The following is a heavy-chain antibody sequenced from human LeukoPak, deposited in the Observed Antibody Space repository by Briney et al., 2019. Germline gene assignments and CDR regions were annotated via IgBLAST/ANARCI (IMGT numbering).Heavy chain of an antibody. V-gene: IGHV3-30*01. J-gene: IGHJ4*02. Sequence: PGGSLRLSCAASGFTFSSYAMHWVRQAPGKGLEWVAVISYDGSNKYYADSVKGRFTISRDNSKNTLYLQMNSLRAEDTAVYYCARPNRNYDHYFDYWGQGTLVTVSS. CDR1: GFTFSSYA. D-gene: IGHD1-7*01. CDR3: ARPNRNYDHYFDY. CDR2: ISYDGSNK.